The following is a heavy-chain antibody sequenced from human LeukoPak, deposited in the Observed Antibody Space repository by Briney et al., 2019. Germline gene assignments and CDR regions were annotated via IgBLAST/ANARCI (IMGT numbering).Heavy chain of an antibody. J-gene: IGHJ3*02. CDR3: ARAQWELLGAYAFDI. V-gene: IGHV1-2*02. CDR1: GYTFTGYY. Sequence: GASVKVSCKASGYTFTGYYMHWVRQAPGQGLEWMGWINPNSGGTNYAQKFQGRVTMTRDTSISTAYMELSRLRSDDTAVYYCARAQWELLGAYAFDIWGQGTMVTVS. CDR2: INPNSGGT. D-gene: IGHD1-26*01.